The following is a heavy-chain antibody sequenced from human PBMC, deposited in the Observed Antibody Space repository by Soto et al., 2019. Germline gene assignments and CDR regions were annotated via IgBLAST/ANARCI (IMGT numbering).Heavy chain of an antibody. CDR3: ARTDIVVVPAASPDDY. Sequence: GASVKVSCKASGYTFTSYGISWVRQAPGQGLEWMGWISAYNGNTNYAQKLQGRVTMTTDTSTSTAYMELRSLRSDDTAVYYCARTDIVVVPAASPDDYWGQGTLVTVSS. CDR2: ISAYNGNT. D-gene: IGHD2-2*01. V-gene: IGHV1-18*01. CDR1: GYTFTSYG. J-gene: IGHJ4*02.